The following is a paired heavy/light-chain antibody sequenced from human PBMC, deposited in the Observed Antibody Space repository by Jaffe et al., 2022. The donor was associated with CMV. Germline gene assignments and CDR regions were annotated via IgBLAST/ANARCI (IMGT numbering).Light chain of an antibody. Sequence: DIVMTQSPDSLAVSLGERATINCKSSQSILSSSNNKNYLTWYQHKPGQPPKLLISWASTRESGVPDRFSGSGSGTDFTLTISTLQAEDVAVYYCLQYYITPRTFGQGTKVEIK. CDR1: QSILSSSNNKNY. CDR2: WAS. V-gene: IGKV4-1*01. CDR3: LQYYITPRT. J-gene: IGKJ1*01.
Heavy chain of an antibody. V-gene: IGHV1-2*02. D-gene: IGHD6-13*01. CDR1: GHTFTGYY. CDR2: MNVNSGGT. Sequence: QVQLVQSGAEVKKPGASVKVSCKGSGHTFTGYYVHWVRQAPGQGLEWMGWMNVNSGGTSYAQKFQGRVTMTRDTSISTAYMELSSLTSDDTAVYYCARENWVYDCWGQGTLVTVSS. CDR3: ARENWVYDC. J-gene: IGHJ4*02.